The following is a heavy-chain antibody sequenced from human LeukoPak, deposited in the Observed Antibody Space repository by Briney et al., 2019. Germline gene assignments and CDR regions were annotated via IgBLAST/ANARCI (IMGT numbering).Heavy chain of an antibody. CDR1: GGSISSSSYY. CDR2: IYYSGST. V-gene: IGHV4-39*01. Sequence: PSEILSLTCTVSGGSISSSSYYWGWIRQPPGKGLEWIGSIYYSGSTYYNPSLKSRVTISVDTSKNQFSLKLSSVTAADTAVYYCARHTYYYDSSGYYFPYYWGQGTLVTVSS. J-gene: IGHJ4*02. D-gene: IGHD3-22*01. CDR3: ARHTYYYDSSGYYFPYY.